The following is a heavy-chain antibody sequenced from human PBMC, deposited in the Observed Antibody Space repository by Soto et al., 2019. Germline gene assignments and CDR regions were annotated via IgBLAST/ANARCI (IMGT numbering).Heavy chain of an antibody. CDR2: IDIGGNT. CDR1: GFSVTNNY. J-gene: IGHJ4*02. D-gene: IGHD2-2*01. Sequence: EVQVVESGGGLVQPGGSLRLSCAASGFSVTNNYMNWVRQAPGKGLEWVSIIDIGGNTYYADSVKDRFTISRDNSRNTVYLHMDSLRAEGTAGYYCARGRGSTGYLGREHYFDYWGQGTLVTVSP. V-gene: IGHV3-66*01. CDR3: ARGRGSTGYLGREHYFDY.